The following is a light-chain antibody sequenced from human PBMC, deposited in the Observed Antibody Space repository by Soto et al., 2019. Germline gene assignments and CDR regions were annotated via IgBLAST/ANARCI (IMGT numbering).Light chain of an antibody. J-gene: IGKJ1*01. CDR2: AAS. V-gene: IGKV1-12*01. Sequence: DIQMTQSPTSVSASVGDRVNITCRASQDISSWLAWYQQKSGKAPKLLIYAASRLRSGVPSRFSGSASGKDFTLTINCLQPEDFASYYCQQSNGFPRTFGQGTKVEI. CDR3: QQSNGFPRT. CDR1: QDISSW.